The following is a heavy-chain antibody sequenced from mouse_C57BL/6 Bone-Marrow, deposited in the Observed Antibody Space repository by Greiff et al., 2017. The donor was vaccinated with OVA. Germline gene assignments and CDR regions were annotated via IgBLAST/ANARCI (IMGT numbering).Heavy chain of an antibody. Sequence: VQLQQSGPELVKPGASVKISCKASGYSFTDYNMNWVKQSTGKGLEWIGLINPNYGTTSYNQKFKGKATLTVDQSSSTAYMQLNSLTSEDSAVYYCAPITTVAFAYWGQGTLVTVSA. D-gene: IGHD1-1*01. CDR3: APITTVAFAY. CDR2: INPNYGTT. V-gene: IGHV1-39*01. CDR1: GYSFTDYN. J-gene: IGHJ3*01.